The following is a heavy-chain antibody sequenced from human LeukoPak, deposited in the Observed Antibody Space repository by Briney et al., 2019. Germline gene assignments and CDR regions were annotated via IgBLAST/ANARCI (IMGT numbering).Heavy chain of an antibody. J-gene: IGHJ1*01. D-gene: IGHD3-3*01. Sequence: GGSLRLSCAASGFTFSTYWMHWVRQAPGKELVWVSRIKSDGSTNYADSVKGRFTISRDNAKNTLSLQMNSLRPEDTGVYYCARAPSEIGGYYPEYFRHWGQGTLVTVSS. CDR2: IKSDGST. CDR3: ARAPSEIGGYYPEYFRH. CDR1: GFTFSTYW. V-gene: IGHV3-74*01.